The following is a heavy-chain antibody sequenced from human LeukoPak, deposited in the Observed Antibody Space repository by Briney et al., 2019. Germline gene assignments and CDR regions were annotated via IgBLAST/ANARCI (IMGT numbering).Heavy chain of an antibody. Sequence: SETLSLTCTVSGGSISGYYWAWIRQPPGKVLEWIGYIHYSGNTYYNPSLKGRVTMSVDTSKNQFSLILTSATAADTAVYYCTKIANGGLSDYWGQGTLVTVSS. CDR3: TKIANGGLSDY. CDR1: GGSISGYY. D-gene: IGHD2-8*01. CDR2: IHYSGNT. J-gene: IGHJ4*02. V-gene: IGHV4-59*01.